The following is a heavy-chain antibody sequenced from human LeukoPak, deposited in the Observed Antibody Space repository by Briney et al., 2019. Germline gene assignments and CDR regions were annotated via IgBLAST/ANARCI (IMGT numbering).Heavy chain of an antibody. CDR3: ARMGSSLGFDY. V-gene: IGHV4-39*07. CDR2: IYYSGRT. CDR1: GGSISSSSHY. D-gene: IGHD2-2*01. Sequence: SETLSLTCTVSGGSISSSSHYWGWIRQPPGKGLEWIGYIYYSGRTYYNPSLKSRVTISVDTSKNQFSLKLSSVTAADTAVYYCARMGSSLGFDYWGQGTLVTVSS. J-gene: IGHJ4*02.